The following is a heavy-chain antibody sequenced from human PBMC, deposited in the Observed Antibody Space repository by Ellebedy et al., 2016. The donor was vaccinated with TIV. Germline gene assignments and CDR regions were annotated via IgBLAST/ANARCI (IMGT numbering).Heavy chain of an antibody. J-gene: IGHJ4*02. V-gene: IGHV3-7*04. CDR2: IKPDGNEE. CDR1: GFTFSSYA. Sequence: GGSLRLXCAASGFTFSSYAMSWVRQAPGKGPEWVANIKPDGNEENYVDFVKGRFTISSDSGKNSLYLQMNSLRVEDTAVYYCARSVAGFDSWGQGTLVTVSS. D-gene: IGHD4-23*01. CDR3: ARSVAGFDS.